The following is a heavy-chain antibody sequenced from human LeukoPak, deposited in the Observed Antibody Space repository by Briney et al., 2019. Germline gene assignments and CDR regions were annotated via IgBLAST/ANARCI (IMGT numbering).Heavy chain of an antibody. CDR1: GFTFDDYA. D-gene: IGHD3-22*01. CDR3: ASSGYYFRYFDY. Sequence: GGSLRLSCAASGFTFDDYAMHWVRQAPGKGLEWVSGISWNSGSIGYADSVKGRFTISRDNAKNSLYLQMNSLRAEDTALYYCASSGYYFRYFDYWGQGTLVTVSS. CDR2: ISWNSGSI. V-gene: IGHV3-9*01. J-gene: IGHJ4*02.